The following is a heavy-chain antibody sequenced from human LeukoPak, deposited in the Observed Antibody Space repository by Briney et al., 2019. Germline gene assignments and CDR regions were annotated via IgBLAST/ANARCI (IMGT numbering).Heavy chain of an antibody. CDR3: ARAYDYRGYFFYYYMDF. D-gene: IGHD4-11*01. J-gene: IGHJ6*03. Sequence: SETLSLTCTFSGYSISNGYFWGWVRAPPREGVGWVWSIYQSGNTYYNPSLKSRVTISVDTSKNQFSLKLSSVTAADTAVYYCARAYDYRGYFFYYYMDFWGKGTTVTVSS. CDR2: IYQSGNT. CDR1: GYSISNGYF. V-gene: IGHV4-38-2*02.